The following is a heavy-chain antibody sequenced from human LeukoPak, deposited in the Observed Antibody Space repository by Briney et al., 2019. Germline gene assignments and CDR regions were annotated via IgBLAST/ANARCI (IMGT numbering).Heavy chain of an antibody. Sequence: GASVKVSCKASGGTFSSYAISWVRQAPGQGLEWMGGIIPIFGTANYAQKFQGRVTITTDESTSTAYMELSSLRSEDTAVYYCARAISNYTAMVSDAFDIWGQGPMVTVSS. V-gene: IGHV1-69*05. D-gene: IGHD5-18*01. CDR3: ARAISNYTAMVSDAFDI. J-gene: IGHJ3*02. CDR2: IIPIFGTA. CDR1: GGTFSSYA.